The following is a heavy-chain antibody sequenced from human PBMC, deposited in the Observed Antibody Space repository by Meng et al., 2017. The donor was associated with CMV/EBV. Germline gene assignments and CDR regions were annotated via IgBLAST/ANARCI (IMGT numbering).Heavy chain of an antibody. CDR3: ARDPSTTVVTWGYNWFDP. D-gene: IGHD4-23*01. Sequence: GESLKISCAASGFTFSDYYMSWIRQAPGKGLEWVSYISSSGSTIYYADSVKGRFTISRDNAKNSLYLQMNSLRAEDTAVYYCARDPSTTVVTWGYNWFDPWGQGTLGT. V-gene: IGHV3-11*01. CDR1: GFTFSDYY. J-gene: IGHJ5*02. CDR2: ISSSGSTI.